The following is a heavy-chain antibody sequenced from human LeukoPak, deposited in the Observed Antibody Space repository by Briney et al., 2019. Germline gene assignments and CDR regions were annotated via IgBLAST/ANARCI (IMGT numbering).Heavy chain of an antibody. Sequence: SETLSLTCTVSGGSISSYYWNWIRQPPGKGLEWIGYIHSSGGTHYSPSLESRVTMSVDTSKNQFSLKLTSVTAADTAVYYCARHHRSGSGGTYFDYWGQGTLVTVSS. CDR3: ARHHRSGSGGTYFDY. V-gene: IGHV4-4*09. J-gene: IGHJ4*02. CDR1: GGSISSYY. D-gene: IGHD3-22*01. CDR2: IHSSGGT.